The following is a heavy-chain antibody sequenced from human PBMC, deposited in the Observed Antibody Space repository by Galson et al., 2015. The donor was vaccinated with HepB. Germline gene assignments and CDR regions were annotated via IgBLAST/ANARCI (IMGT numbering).Heavy chain of an antibody. CDR1: GGTFSSDT. D-gene: IGHD5-18*01. Sequence: SVKVSCKASGGTFSSDTISWVRQAPGQGLEWMGGIIPMFTVAKHAQKFLGRVTITADTSTSTAYMELNSLRHEDTAVYYCARENMNTALYGFDVWGQGTTVIVSS. CDR2: IIPMFTVA. J-gene: IGHJ6*02. V-gene: IGHV1-69*10. CDR3: ARENMNTALYGFDV.